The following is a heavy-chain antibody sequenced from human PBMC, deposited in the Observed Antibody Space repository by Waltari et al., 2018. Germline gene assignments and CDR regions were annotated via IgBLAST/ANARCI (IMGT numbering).Heavy chain of an antibody. CDR2: IIPIVGTA. D-gene: IGHD6-19*01. CDR1: GGTFSSYA. Sequence: QVQLVQSGAEVKKPGSSVKVSCKASGGTFSSYAISWVRQAPGQGLEWMGGIIPIVGTANYAQKFQGRVTITAYKSTSTAYMELSSLRSEDTAVYYCARAPTGAVAATGWFDPWGQGTLVTVSS. V-gene: IGHV1-69*14. J-gene: IGHJ5*02. CDR3: ARAPTGAVAATGWFDP.